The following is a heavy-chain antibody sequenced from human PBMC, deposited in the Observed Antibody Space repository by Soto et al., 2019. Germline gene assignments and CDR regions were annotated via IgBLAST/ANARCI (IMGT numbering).Heavy chain of an antibody. D-gene: IGHD3-3*01. CDR3: ARGSQNYDF. J-gene: IGHJ4*02. CDR1: GYTFNTYG. CDR2: ISVYNGNT. Sequence: ASVKVSCKVSGYTFNTYGITWVRQAPGQGLEWVGWISVYNGNTKYGEKVQDRVTMTTDTSTSTAYMELRSLRSDDTAVYYCARGSQNYDFWGQGTLVTVSS. V-gene: IGHV1-18*04.